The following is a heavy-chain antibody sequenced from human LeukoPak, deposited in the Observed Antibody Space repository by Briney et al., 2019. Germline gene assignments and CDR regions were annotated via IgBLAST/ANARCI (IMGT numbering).Heavy chain of an antibody. V-gene: IGHV4-61*02. CDR3: ARDARVYYDSSPAFDI. D-gene: IGHD3-22*01. CDR1: GGSISSGSYY. CDR2: IYTSGCT. J-gene: IGHJ3*02. Sequence: SEALSLTCTVSGGSISSGSYYWSWIRQPAGKGLEWIGRIYTSGCTNYNPSLKSRVNIAVDTSKNQFSLKLSSVTAADTAVYYCARDARVYYDSSPAFDIRGQGTMVTVSS.